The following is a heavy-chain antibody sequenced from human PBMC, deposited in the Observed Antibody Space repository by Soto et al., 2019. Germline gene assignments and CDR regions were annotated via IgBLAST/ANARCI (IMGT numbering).Heavy chain of an antibody. CDR3: ARISSSGWYAVNQVLYYFDY. CDR1: GGSFSGYY. D-gene: IGHD6-19*01. V-gene: IGHV4-34*01. Sequence: SETLSLTCAVCGGSFSGYYWSWIRQPPGKGLEWIGEINHSGSTNYNPSLKSRVTISVDTSKNQFSLKLSSVTAADTAVYYCARISSSGWYAVNQVLYYFDYWGQGTLVTVSS. J-gene: IGHJ4*02. CDR2: INHSGST.